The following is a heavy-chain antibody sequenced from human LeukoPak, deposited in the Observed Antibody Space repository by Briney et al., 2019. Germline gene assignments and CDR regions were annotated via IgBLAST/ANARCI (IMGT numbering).Heavy chain of an antibody. CDR2: IRYDGNNK. V-gene: IGHV3-30*02. D-gene: IGHD3-22*01. CDR3: ARPSFTSGSYFDH. CDR1: GFTFSSYG. Sequence: QPGGSLRLSCAASGFTFSSYGMHWVRQAPGKGLEWVSFIRYDGNNKYYADSVKGRFTIFRDNAKNSLYLQMNSLSGDDTAVYFCARPSFTSGSYFDHWGQGTLVTVSS. J-gene: IGHJ4*02.